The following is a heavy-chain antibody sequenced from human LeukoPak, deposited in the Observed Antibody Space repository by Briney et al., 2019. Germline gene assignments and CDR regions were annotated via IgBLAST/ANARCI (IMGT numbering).Heavy chain of an antibody. CDR3: ARDLPPYCSSTSCKPIWFDP. J-gene: IGHJ5*02. V-gene: IGHV3-21*01. D-gene: IGHD2-2*01. Sequence: PGGSLRLSCAASGFTFSSYSMNSVRQAPGKGLEWVSSISSSSSYIYYADSVKGRFTMSRDNAKNSLYLQMNSLRAEDTAVYYCARDLPPYCSSTSCKPIWFDPWGQGTLVTVSS. CDR1: GFTFSSYS. CDR2: ISSSSSYI.